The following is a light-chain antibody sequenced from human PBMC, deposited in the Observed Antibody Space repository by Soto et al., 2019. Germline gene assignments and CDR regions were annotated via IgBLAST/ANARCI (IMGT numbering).Light chain of an antibody. Sequence: EIVLTQSPGTLSLSAGERATLSCRASQSVSSSFLGWYQKKAGQAPTLLIYGASNTAAGIPDRFIGSASARALTLTISRMEPEDVAGYYYHQYVTSPWAFGQGTKVAIE. CDR2: GAS. CDR1: QSVSSSF. J-gene: IGKJ1*01. CDR3: HQYVTSPWA. V-gene: IGKV3-20*01.